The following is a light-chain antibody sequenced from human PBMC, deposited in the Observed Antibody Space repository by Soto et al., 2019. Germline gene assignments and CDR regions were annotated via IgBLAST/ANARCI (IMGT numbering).Light chain of an antibody. CDR1: QSVSTY. CDR3: QQRTNWPRT. V-gene: IGKV3-11*01. J-gene: IGKJ1*01. Sequence: DIVLTQSPATLSLSPGVRATLSCRASQSVSTYLAWYQQKPGQAPRLLIYDASNSATGIPSRFSGSGSGTDFTLTISSLDPEDFAVYYCQQRTNWPRTFGTGTKVEIK. CDR2: DAS.